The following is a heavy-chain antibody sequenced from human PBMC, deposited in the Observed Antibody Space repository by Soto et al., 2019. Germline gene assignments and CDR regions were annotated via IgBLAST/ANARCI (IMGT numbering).Heavy chain of an antibody. CDR3: AKDPSFYYGSGSSLTY. Sequence: GGSLRLSCAASGFTFSSYAMSWVRQAPGKGLEWVSAISGSGGSTYYADSVKGRLTISRDNSKNKRYLQMNSLGAEDTAVYYCAKDPSFYYGSGSSLTYWGQGTLVTVSS. CDR2: ISGSGGST. CDR1: GFTFSSYA. V-gene: IGHV3-23*01. D-gene: IGHD3-10*01. J-gene: IGHJ4*02.